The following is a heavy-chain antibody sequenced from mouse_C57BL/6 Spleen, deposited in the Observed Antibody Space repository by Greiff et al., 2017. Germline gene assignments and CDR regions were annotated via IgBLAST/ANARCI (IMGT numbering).Heavy chain of an antibody. CDR2: IDPSDSYT. V-gene: IGHV1-50*01. CDR1: GYTFTSYW. J-gene: IGHJ4*01. CDR3: ARRSPGAMDY. Sequence: QVQLQQSGAELVKPGASVKLSCKASGYTFTSYWMQWVKQRPGQGLEWIGEIDPSDSYTNYNQKFKGKATLTVDTSSSTAYMQLSSLTSEDAAVYYCARRSPGAMDYWGQGTSVTVSS.